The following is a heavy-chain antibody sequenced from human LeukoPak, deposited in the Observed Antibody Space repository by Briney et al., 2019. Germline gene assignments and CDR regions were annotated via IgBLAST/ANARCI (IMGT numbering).Heavy chain of an antibody. CDR2: ISYDGSNK. Sequence: GRSLRLSCAASGFTFSSYGMHWVRQAPGKGLEWVAVISYDGSNKYYADSVKGRFTISRDNSKNTLYLQMNSLRAEDTAVYYCAKGVPYGDYVYYYYGMDVWGQGTTVTVSS. J-gene: IGHJ6*02. V-gene: IGHV3-30*18. CDR1: GFTFSSYG. CDR3: AKGVPYGDYVYYYYGMDV. D-gene: IGHD4-17*01.